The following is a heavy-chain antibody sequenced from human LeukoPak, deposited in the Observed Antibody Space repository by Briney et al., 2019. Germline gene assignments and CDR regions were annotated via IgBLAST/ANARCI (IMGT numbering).Heavy chain of an antibody. CDR1: GGSISSGSYY. D-gene: IGHD3-10*01. Sequence: SQTLSLTCTVSGGSISSGSYYWGWIRQPPGKGLEWIGSIYYSGSTYYNPSLKSRVTISVDTSKNQFSPKLSSVTAADTAVYYCARVTYSASYYYHDYWGQGTLVTVSS. V-gene: IGHV4-39*07. CDR3: ARVTYSASYYYHDY. CDR2: IYYSGST. J-gene: IGHJ4*02.